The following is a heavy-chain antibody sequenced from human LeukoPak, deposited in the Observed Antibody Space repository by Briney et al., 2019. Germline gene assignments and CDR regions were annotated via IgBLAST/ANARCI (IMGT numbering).Heavy chain of an antibody. CDR2: INPNSGGT. J-gene: IGHJ4*02. CDR1: GYTFSDYS. CDR3: ARGGSGSGYLYYFDY. D-gene: IGHD3-10*01. V-gene: IGHV1-2*06. Sequence: ASVKVSCKASGYTFSDYSIHSVRQAPGQGLEWMGRINPNSGGTTYAQNFQGRVTMTRDTAINTAYMELSGLTSDDTAVYYCARGGSGSGYLYYFDYWGQGTLVSVPS.